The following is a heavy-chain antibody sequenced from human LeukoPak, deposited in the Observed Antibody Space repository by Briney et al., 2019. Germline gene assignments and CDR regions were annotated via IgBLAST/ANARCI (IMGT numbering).Heavy chain of an antibody. J-gene: IGHJ2*01. CDR3: AKWDYDSSGIRYFDL. Sequence: PSQTLSLTCAVPGGSINRNVYYWTWFRQHPGKGLEWIGNIHYSGSTYNNPSLRSRVTMSIDTSKKQFSLKLSSVTAADTAVYYCAKWDYDSSGIRYFDLWGRGTLVTVSS. V-gene: IGHV4-31*11. CDR2: IHYSGST. D-gene: IGHD3-22*01. CDR1: GGSINRNVYY.